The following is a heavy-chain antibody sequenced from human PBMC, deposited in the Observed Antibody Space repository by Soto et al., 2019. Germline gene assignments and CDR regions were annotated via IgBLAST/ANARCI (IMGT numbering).Heavy chain of an antibody. CDR1: GYTFISYG. Sequence: GGSVKVACKASGYTFISYGIGWVRHAPGQGLEWMGWISAYNGNTNYAQKLQGRVTMTTDTSTNTAYIELNSLRAEDTAVYYCARDRFPYCGGDCAFDIWGQGTMVTAS. CDR2: ISAYNGNT. CDR3: ARDRFPYCGGDCAFDI. J-gene: IGHJ3*02. V-gene: IGHV1-18*04. D-gene: IGHD2-21*01.